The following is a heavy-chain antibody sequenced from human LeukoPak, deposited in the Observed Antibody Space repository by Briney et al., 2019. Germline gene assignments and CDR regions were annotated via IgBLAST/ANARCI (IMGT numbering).Heavy chain of an antibody. CDR3: ARDLGYCSSTSCHDAFDI. CDR2: ISSSSSYT. CDR1: GFTFSDYY. J-gene: IGHJ3*02. Sequence: GGSLRLSCAASGFTFSDYYMSWIRQAPGKGLEWVSYISSSSSYTNYAGSVKGRFTISRDNAKNSLYLQMNSLRAEDTAVYYCARDLGYCSSTSCHDAFDIWGQGTMVTVSS. D-gene: IGHD2-2*01. V-gene: IGHV3-11*06.